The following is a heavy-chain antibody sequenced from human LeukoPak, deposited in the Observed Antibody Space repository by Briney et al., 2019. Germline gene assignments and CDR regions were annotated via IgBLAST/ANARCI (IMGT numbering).Heavy chain of an antibody. CDR3: ARQYSSSSGYFDY. V-gene: IGHV4-59*08. D-gene: IGHD6-6*01. CDR1: GGYISSYY. CDR2: IYYSGST. J-gene: IGHJ4*02. Sequence: PSETLALNCNVSGGYISSYYWSWIRQPPGKGLDRIGYIYYSGSTNYNPSLKSRLTISVDTSKSQFSLKLSFVTAADTAVYYCARQYSSSSGYFDYWGQGTLVTVSS.